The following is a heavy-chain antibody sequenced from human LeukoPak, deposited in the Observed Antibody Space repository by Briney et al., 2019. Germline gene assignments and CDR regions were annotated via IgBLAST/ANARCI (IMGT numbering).Heavy chain of an antibody. Sequence: GGSLRLSCIASGFSFSTFAMHWVRQAPGKGPEWVAVIFDENNKFHADSVKGRFTIYRDNSKSTLYLQMNSLTTEDTAVYYCARDPIAAEPDYFDYWGQGTLVTVSS. V-gene: IGHV3-30*04. CDR3: ARDPIAAEPDYFDY. CDR1: GFSFSTFA. J-gene: IGHJ4*02. CDR2: IFDENNK. D-gene: IGHD1-14*01.